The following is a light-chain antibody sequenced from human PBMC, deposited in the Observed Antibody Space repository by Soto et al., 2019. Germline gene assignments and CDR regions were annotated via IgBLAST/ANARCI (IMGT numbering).Light chain of an antibody. J-gene: IGKJ3*01. Sequence: EIVLTQSPVTLSFSPLERATLSCIASQSISSSYLAWYQQKPGQAPRLLVYGASSRATGIPDRFSGSGSGTDFTLTISRLEPEDFAVYYCQQYGSSRFTFGPGTKVDIK. V-gene: IGKV3-20*01. CDR2: GAS. CDR1: QSISSSY. CDR3: QQYGSSRFT.